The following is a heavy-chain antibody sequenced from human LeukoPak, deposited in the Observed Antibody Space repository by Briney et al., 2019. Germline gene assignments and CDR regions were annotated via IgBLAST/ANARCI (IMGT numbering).Heavy chain of an antibody. J-gene: IGHJ3*02. CDR2: INPNSGGT. D-gene: IGHD2-21*02. Sequence: ASVKVSCKASGYTFTGYYMHWVRQAPGQGLEWMGWINPNSGGTNYAQKFQGRVTMTRDTSISTAYMELSRLRSDDTAVYYCARGSYCGGDCYLKDAFDIWGQGTMVTVSS. CDR1: GYTFTGYY. CDR3: ARGSYCGGDCYLKDAFDI. V-gene: IGHV1-2*02.